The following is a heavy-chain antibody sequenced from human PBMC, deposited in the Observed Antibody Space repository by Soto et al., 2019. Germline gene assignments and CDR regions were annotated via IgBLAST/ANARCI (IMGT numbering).Heavy chain of an antibody. CDR2: INHSGST. CDR3: TRGRSGSGILTGQTRYGMDV. V-gene: IGHV4-34*01. Sequence: PSETLSLTCAVYGGSFSGYYWSWIRQPPGKGLEWIGEINHSGSTNYNPSLKSRVTISVDTSKNQFSLKLSSVTAADTAVYYCTRGRSGSGILTGQTRYGMDVWGQGTTVTVSS. CDR1: GGSFSGYY. D-gene: IGHD3-9*01. J-gene: IGHJ6*02.